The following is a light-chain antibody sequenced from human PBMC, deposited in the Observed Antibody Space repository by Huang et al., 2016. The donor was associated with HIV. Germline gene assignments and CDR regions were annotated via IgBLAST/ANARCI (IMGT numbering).Light chain of an antibody. CDR2: ATS. Sequence: DIQMTQSPSSLSASVGDRVTIICRASQGISKSLAWYQQKPGKAPKLLLYATSKLESGFPSRFSGSGSWTHYTLTISTLQPEDLATYYCQQYQSVPWTFGQGTKVAI. CDR1: QGISKS. J-gene: IGKJ1*01. CDR3: QQYQSVPWT. V-gene: IGKV1-NL1*01.